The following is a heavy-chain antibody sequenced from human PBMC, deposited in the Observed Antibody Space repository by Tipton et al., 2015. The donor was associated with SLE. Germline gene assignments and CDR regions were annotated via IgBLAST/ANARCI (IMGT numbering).Heavy chain of an antibody. CDR3: AKDIAHGDAFDI. D-gene: IGHD6-13*01. J-gene: IGHJ3*02. V-gene: IGHV3-7*03. CDR1: GGSISSYY. CDR2: IKQDGSEK. Sequence: SLRLSCTVSGGSISSYYWSWIRQAQGKGLEWVANIKQDGSEKYYVDSEKGRFTISRDNAKNSLYLQMNSLRAEDTALYYCAKDIAHGDAFDIWGQGTMVTVSS.